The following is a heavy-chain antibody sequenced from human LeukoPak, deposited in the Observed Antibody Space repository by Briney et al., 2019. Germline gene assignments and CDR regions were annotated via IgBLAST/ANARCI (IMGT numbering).Heavy chain of an antibody. D-gene: IGHD3-22*01. V-gene: IGHV3-23*01. J-gene: IGHJ4*02. CDR3: AKEQRRYYVGSAFDY. Sequence: PGGSLRLSCASSGFTFSSYAMSWVRQAPGKGLEWVSAISGSCGSTYYADSVKGRFTISRDNSKNTLYLQMNSLRAEDTAVYYCAKEQRRYYVGSAFDYWGQGTLVTVSS. CDR1: GFTFSSYA. CDR2: ISGSCGST.